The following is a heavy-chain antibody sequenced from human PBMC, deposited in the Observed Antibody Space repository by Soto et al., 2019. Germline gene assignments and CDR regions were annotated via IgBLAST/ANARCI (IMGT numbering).Heavy chain of an antibody. V-gene: IGHV6-1*01. J-gene: IGHJ6*02. CDR3: ARGGSSSHMDV. CDR1: GDSVASNSHA. Sequence: SQTLSLTCAICGDSVASNSHACNWIRHSPSRGLEWLGRTYYRSKLYNDYAVSVKSRITINPDTSKNQFSPQLNSVTPEDTAVYYCARGGSSSHMDVWGQGTTVTVSS. CDR2: TYYRSKLYN. D-gene: IGHD6-6*01.